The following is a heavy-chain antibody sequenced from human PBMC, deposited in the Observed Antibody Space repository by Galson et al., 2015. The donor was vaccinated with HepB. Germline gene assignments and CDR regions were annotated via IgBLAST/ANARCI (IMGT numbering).Heavy chain of an antibody. CDR2: ISAYNGNT. J-gene: IGHJ6*02. Sequence: SVKVSCKASGYTFTSYGISWVRQAPGQGLEWMGWISAYNGNTNYAQKLQGRVTMTTDTSTSTAYMELRSLRSDDTAVYYCATGAYDILTGYGYYYYYGMDVWGQGTTVTVPS. CDR1: GYTFTSYG. V-gene: IGHV1-18*04. D-gene: IGHD3-9*01. CDR3: ATGAYDILTGYGYYYYYGMDV.